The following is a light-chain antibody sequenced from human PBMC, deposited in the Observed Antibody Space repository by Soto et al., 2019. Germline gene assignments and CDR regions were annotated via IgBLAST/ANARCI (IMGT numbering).Light chain of an antibody. CDR2: GNT. CDR3: LFFDSSLSVV. V-gene: IGLV1-40*01. Sequence: QSVLTQPPSVSGAPGQRVTISCTGSSSNIGAGYDVHWYQQLPGRAPKLLIYGNTNRPSGVPDRFSGSKSGTSASLAITGLPAEDEADYYFLFFDSSLSVVFGGGTKLTGL. J-gene: IGLJ2*01. CDR1: SSNIGAGYD.